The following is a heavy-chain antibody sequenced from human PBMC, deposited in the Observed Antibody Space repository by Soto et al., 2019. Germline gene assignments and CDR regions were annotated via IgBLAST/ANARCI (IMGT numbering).Heavy chain of an antibody. CDR3: ARTYKRWPRYYYYGMDV. J-gene: IGHJ6*02. Sequence: SGPTLVNPTQTLTLTCTFSGFSLSTSGMCVSWIRQPPGKALEWLALIDWDDDKYYSTSLKTRLTISKDTSKNQVVLTMTNMDPVDTATYYCARTYKRWPRYYYYGMDVWGQGTTVTAP. CDR1: GFSLSTSGMC. D-gene: IGHD1-20*01. V-gene: IGHV2-70*01. CDR2: IDWDDDK.